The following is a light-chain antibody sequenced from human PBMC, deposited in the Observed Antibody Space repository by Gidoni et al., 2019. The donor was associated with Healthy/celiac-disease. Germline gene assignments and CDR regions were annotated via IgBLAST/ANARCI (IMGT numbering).Light chain of an antibody. CDR2: GAS. J-gene: IGKJ3*01. V-gene: IGKV3-20*01. Sequence: LTQSPGTLSLSPGERATLSCRASQSVSSSYLALYQQKPGQAPRLLIYGASSRATGIPDRFSGSGSGTDFTLTISRLEPEDFAVYYCQQYGSSPTFGPGTKVDIK. CDR3: QQYGSSPT. CDR1: QSVSSSY.